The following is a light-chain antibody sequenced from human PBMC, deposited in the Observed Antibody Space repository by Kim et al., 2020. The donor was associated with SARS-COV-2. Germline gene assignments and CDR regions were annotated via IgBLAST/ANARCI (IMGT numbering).Light chain of an antibody. J-gene: IGLJ2*01. CDR3: AAWDDSLNGRGV. CDR1: TSNSGSKS. V-gene: IGLV1-44*01. CDR2: SNN. Sequence: QSFALHCSGSTSNSGSKSINWYPQLPGTAPKLLIYSNNQRPSGVPDRFSGSKSGTSASLAISGLQSEDEADYYCAAWDDSLNGRGVFGGGTQLTVL.